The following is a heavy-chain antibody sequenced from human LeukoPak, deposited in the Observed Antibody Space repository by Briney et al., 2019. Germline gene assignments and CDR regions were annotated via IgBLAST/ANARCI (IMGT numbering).Heavy chain of an antibody. V-gene: IGHV4-34*01. CDR3: ARLGLGYCSSTSCPLDAFDI. D-gene: IGHD2-2*01. CDR1: GGSFSDYY. J-gene: IGHJ3*02. CDR2: INNSGST. Sequence: KPSETLSLTCAVYGGSFSDYYWAWIRQSPGEGLEWIGEINNSGSTKYNPSLKSRVSISADTSKNQFSLKLSSVTAADTAVYYCARLGLGYCSSTSCPLDAFDIWGQGTMVTVSS.